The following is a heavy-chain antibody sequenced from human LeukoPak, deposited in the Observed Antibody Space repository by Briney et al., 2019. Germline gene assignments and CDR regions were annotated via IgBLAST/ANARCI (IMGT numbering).Heavy chain of an antibody. D-gene: IGHD3-9*01. J-gene: IGHJ4*02. CDR2: ITGSGGNT. CDR3: AKWGDYDVLTGYYVSDC. V-gene: IGHV3-23*01. Sequence: PGASLRLSCAASGFTFSNYAMIWVRQAPGKGLEWVSAITGSGGNTYYADSVKGRFTISRDNSKNTVFLQMNSLRAEDTAVYYCAKWGDYDVLTGYYVSDCWGQGTLVTVSS. CDR1: GFTFSNYA.